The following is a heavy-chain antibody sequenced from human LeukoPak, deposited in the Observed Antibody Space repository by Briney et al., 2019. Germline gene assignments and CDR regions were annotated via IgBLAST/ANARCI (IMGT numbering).Heavy chain of an antibody. D-gene: IGHD3-22*01. V-gene: IGHV4-59*08. J-gene: IGHJ6*02. CDR2: IYYSGST. CDR3: ARQPYDSSGYYREDYYYYGMDV. Sequence: SETLSLTCAVYGGSFSGYYWSWIRQPPGKGLEWIGYIYYSGSTNYNPSLKSRVTISVDTSKNQFSLKLSSVTAADTAVYYCARQPYDSSGYYREDYYYYGMDVWGQGTTVTVSS. CDR1: GGSFSGYY.